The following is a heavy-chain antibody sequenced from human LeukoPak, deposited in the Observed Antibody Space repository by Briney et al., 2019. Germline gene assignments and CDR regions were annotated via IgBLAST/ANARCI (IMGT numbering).Heavy chain of an antibody. J-gene: IGHJ6*03. Sequence: SETLSLTCIVSGYSIISDYFWGWVRQPPGKGPEWIGSIFHSGDVYYNPSLKSRVTLSVDPSKNQFSLELSSMTAADTAVYYCARGPHFYYYYYMDVWGKGTTVTVSS. CDR2: IFHSGDV. V-gene: IGHV4-38-2*02. CDR3: ARGPHFYYYYYMDV. CDR1: GYSIISDYF.